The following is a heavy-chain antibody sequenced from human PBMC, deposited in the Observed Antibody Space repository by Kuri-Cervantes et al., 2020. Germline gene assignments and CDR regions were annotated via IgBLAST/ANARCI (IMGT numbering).Heavy chain of an antibody. CDR1: GFTFSDYY. Sequence: LSLTCAASGFTFSDYYMSWIRQAPGKGLEWVSYISSSGSTIYYADSVKGRFTISRDNAKNSLYLQMNSLRAEDTAVYYCAREGVPYYYGSGSPLNWFDPWGQGTLVTVSS. CDR2: ISSSGSTI. J-gene: IGHJ5*02. D-gene: IGHD3-10*01. CDR3: AREGVPYYYGSGSPLNWFDP. V-gene: IGHV3-11*01.